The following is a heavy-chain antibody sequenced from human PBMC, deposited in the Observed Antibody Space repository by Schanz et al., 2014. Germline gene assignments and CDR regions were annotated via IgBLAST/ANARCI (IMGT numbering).Heavy chain of an antibody. CDR1: GFTFSSNA. V-gene: IGHV3-23*01. CDR2: ITSNGGGT. CDR3: AKNWKGHHITGRPGWSDGMDV. D-gene: IGHD6-6*01. Sequence: VQLLESGGGLVQPGGSLRLSCAASGFTFSSNAMCWVRQAPGKGLEWVSTITSNGGGTYYADSVKGRFTISRDNAKNTLYLQMNSLRVEDTAEYYCAKNWKGHHITGRPGWSDGMDVWGRGTLVTVSS. J-gene: IGHJ2*01.